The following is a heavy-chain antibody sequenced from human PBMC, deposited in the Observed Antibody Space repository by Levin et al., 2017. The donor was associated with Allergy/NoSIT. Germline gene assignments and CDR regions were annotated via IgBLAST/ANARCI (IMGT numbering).Heavy chain of an antibody. D-gene: IGHD5-12*01. Sequence: ASVKVSCKASGYTFTGYYMHWVRQAPGQGLEWMGWINPNSGGTNYAQKFQGRVTMTRDTSISTAYMELSRLRSDDTAVYYCARDLEVLGYSGYDGHAFDIWGQGTMVTVSS. CDR2: INPNSGGT. J-gene: IGHJ3*02. CDR1: GYTFTGYY. CDR3: ARDLEVLGYSGYDGHAFDI. V-gene: IGHV1-2*02.